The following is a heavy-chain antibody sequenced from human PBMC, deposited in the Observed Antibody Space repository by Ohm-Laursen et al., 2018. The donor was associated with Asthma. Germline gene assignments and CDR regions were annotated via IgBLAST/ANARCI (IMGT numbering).Heavy chain of an antibody. Sequence: SETLSLTWTVSGGSISSYYWSRIRQPPGKGLEWIGNIFYSGSTNYNPSLKSRVTISVGTSKNQFSLKLSSVTAADTAVYYCARHFLGTVSSSWLTITGELNDYWGQGTLVTVSS. D-gene: IGHD6-13*01. V-gene: IGHV4-59*08. CDR2: IFYSGST. J-gene: IGHJ4*02. CDR1: GGSISSYY. CDR3: ARHFLGTVSSSWLTITGELNDY.